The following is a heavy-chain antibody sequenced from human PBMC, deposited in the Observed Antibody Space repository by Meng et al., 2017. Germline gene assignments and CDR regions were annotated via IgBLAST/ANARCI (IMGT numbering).Heavy chain of an antibody. Sequence: GGSLRLSCAASGFTFSSYGMHWVRQAPGKGLEWVAVIWYDGSNKYYADSVKGRFTISRDNAKNSLYLQMNSLRAEDTAVYYCARDRYGDYAFWLDYYYYYGMDVWGQGTTVTVSS. CDR2: IWYDGSNK. V-gene: IGHV3-33*01. D-gene: IGHD4-17*01. CDR1: GFTFSSYG. J-gene: IGHJ6*02. CDR3: ARDRYGDYAFWLDYYYYYGMDV.